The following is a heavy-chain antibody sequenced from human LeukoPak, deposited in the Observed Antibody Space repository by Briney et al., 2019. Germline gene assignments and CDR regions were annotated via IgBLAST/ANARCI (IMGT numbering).Heavy chain of an antibody. CDR3: ARDSSGWPYDPTFFDY. Sequence: ASVMVSCKASGYTFTGYYMHRVRQAPGQGLEWMGWINPNSGGTNYAQKFQGWVTMTRDTSISTAYMELSRLRSDDTAVYYCARDSSGWPYDPTFFDYWGQGTLVTVSS. CDR2: INPNSGGT. J-gene: IGHJ4*02. V-gene: IGHV1-2*04. CDR1: GYTFTGYY. D-gene: IGHD6-19*01.